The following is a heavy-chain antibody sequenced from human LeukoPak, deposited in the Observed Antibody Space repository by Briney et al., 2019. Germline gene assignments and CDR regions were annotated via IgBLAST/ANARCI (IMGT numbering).Heavy chain of an antibody. CDR1: GFTFSSYW. CDR2: IKGDGSST. CDR3: ARGGYSFGHDFDY. Sequence: GSLRLSCAASGFTFSSYWMHWVRHTPGKGLVWVSRIKGDGSSTSYADSVKGRFTISRDNAKNTLYLQMNSLRAEDTAVYYCARGGYSFGHDFDYWGRGTLVTVSS. D-gene: IGHD5-18*01. J-gene: IGHJ4*02. V-gene: IGHV3-74*01.